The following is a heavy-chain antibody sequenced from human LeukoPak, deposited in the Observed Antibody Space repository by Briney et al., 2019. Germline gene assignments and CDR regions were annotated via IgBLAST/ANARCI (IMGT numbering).Heavy chain of an antibody. CDR3: AKDSSYGSSFDI. Sequence: GRSLRLSCAASGFTFDDYAMHWVRQAPGKGLEWVSGISWNSGSIGYADSVKGRFTISRDNAKNSLYLQMNSLRAEDTALYYCAKDSSYGSSFDIWGQGQWSPSLQ. D-gene: IGHD5-18*01. CDR2: ISWNSGSI. V-gene: IGHV3-9*01. CDR1: GFTFDDYA. J-gene: IGHJ3*02.